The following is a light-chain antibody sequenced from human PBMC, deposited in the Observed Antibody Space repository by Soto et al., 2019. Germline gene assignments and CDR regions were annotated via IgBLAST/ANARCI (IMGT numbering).Light chain of an antibody. J-gene: IGKJ4*01. CDR3: QQYGSVPLT. CDR1: QSVSTSY. V-gene: IGKV3-20*01. CDR2: GAS. Sequence: EIVLTQSPGTLSLSPGEGATLSCRASQSVSTSYLAWYQQKPGQAPRLLIYGASSRATGIPYRFSGSGSGADFTLTISRLEPEDFAVYYCQQYGSVPLTFGGGTKVEIK.